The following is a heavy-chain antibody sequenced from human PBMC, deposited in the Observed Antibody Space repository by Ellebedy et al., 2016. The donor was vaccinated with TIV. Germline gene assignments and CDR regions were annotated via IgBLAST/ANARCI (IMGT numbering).Heavy chain of an antibody. D-gene: IGHD3-10*01. CDR2: ISGSGGST. V-gene: IGHV3-23*01. J-gene: IGHJ4*02. CDR3: ARSNYGSGSYYKDERNFDY. Sequence: GGSLRLSCAASGFTFSSYAMSWVRQAPGKGLEWVSAISGSGGSTYYADSVKGRFTISRDNSKNTPYLQMNSLRAEDTAVYYCARSNYGSGSYYKDERNFDYWGQGTLVTVSS. CDR1: GFTFSSYA.